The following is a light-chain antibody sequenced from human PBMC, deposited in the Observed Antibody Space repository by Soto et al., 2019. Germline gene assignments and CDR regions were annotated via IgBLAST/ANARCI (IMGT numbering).Light chain of an antibody. J-gene: IGLJ2*01. Sequence: QSVLTQPASVSGSPGQSITISCTGTSSDVGGYNYVSWYQQHPGKAPKVMIYEVTNRPPGVSHRFSGSKSGNTASLTISGLQDEDEGDYYCSSYTSSSPLVVFGGGTKLTVL. CDR3: SSYTSSSPLVV. V-gene: IGLV2-14*01. CDR1: SSDVGGYNY. CDR2: EVT.